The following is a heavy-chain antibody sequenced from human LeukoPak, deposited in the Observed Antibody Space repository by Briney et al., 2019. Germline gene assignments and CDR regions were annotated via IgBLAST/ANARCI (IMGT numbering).Heavy chain of an antibody. V-gene: IGHV4-61*01. D-gene: IGHD1-1*01. CDR2: IHYSGST. CDR3: ARTGSTGGY. Sequence: SETLSLTCTVSGGSVSGGNYYCSWIRQSPGKGLEWIGYIHYSGSTVYNPSLKSRVTMSIDTSRNQFSLNLSSVTAADTAVYYCARTGSTGGYWGQGTLVTVSS. CDR1: GGSVSGGNYY. J-gene: IGHJ4*02.